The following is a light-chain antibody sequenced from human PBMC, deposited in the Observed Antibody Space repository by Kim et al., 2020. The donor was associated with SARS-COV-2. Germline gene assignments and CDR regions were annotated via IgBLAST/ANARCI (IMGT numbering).Light chain of an antibody. Sequence: APGETARITCGVNDIGSKSVHWYQERPGQAPLMVIYYNTDRSSGIPERVSGSYSGNTATLTISRVEAGDEADYYCQVWDRSSDHVVFGGGTQLTVL. CDR1: DIGSKS. CDR3: QVWDRSSDHVV. CDR2: YNT. J-gene: IGLJ2*01. V-gene: IGLV3-21*04.